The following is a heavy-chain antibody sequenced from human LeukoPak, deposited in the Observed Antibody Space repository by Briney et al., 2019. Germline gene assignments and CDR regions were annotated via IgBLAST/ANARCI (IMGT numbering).Heavy chain of an antibody. CDR2: IIGDGSST. CDR3: AKDFRVVVAATFDS. V-gene: IGHV3-74*01. J-gene: IGHJ4*02. CDR1: GFTFSSHW. D-gene: IGHD2-15*01. Sequence: QPGGSLRLSCAASGFTFSSHWMHWVRQAPGKGLVWVSRIIGDGSSTSYADSVEGRFTISRDNSKNTLYLQLNSLRAEDTAVYYCAKDFRVVVAATFDSWGQGTLVTVSS.